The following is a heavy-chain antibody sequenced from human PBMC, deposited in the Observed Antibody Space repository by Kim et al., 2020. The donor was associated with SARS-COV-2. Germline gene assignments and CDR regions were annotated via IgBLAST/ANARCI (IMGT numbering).Heavy chain of an antibody. D-gene: IGHD3-10*01. CDR2: IIPIFGTA. V-gene: IGHV1-69*13. CDR3: ARRYYYGSGNWFDP. CDR1: GGTFSSYA. Sequence: SVKVSCKASGGTFSSYAISWVRQAPGQGLEWMGGIIPIFGTANYAQKFQGRVTITADESTSTAYMELSSLRSEDMAVYYCARRYYYGSGNWFDPWGQGTLVTVSS. J-gene: IGHJ5*02.